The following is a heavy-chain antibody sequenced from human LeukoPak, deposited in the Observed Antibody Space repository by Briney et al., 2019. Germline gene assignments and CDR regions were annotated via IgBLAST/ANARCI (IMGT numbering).Heavy chain of an antibody. CDR1: GGSISSGGYY. J-gene: IGHJ4*02. CDR2: IYHSGST. CDR3: ARDREVTIFGVVTI. V-gene: IGHV4-30-2*01. Sequence: SETLSLTCTVSGGSISSGGYYWSWIRQPPGKGLEWIGYIYHSGSTYYNPSLKSRVTISVDRSKNQFSLKLSSVTAADTAVYYCARDREVTIFGVVTIWGQGTLVTVSS. D-gene: IGHD3-3*01.